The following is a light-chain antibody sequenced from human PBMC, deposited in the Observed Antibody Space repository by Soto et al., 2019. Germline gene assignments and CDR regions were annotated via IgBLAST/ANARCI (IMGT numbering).Light chain of an antibody. Sequence: VLTQPRSVSGSPGQSVTISCTGTSSDVGGYNYVSWYQQHPGKAPKLMIYDVSKRPSGVPDRFSGSKSGNTASLTISGLRAEDEADYYCCSYAGSYTFVFGTGTKVTVL. CDR2: DVS. CDR3: CSYAGSYTFV. CDR1: SSDVGGYNY. J-gene: IGLJ1*01. V-gene: IGLV2-11*01.